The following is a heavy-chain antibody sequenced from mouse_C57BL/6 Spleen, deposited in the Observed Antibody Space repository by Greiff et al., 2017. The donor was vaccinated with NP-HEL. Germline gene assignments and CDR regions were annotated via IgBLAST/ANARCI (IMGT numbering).Heavy chain of an antibody. CDR1: GYTFTSYG. J-gene: IGHJ2*01. V-gene: IGHV1-81*01. CDR2: IYPRSGNT. D-gene: IGHD1-1*01. Sequence: VQLQESGAELARPGASVKLSCKASGYTFTSYGISWVKQRTGQGLEWIGEIYPRSGNTYYNEKFKGKATLTADKSSSTAYMELRSLTSEDSAVYFCARQGDYGGFDYWGQGTTLTVSS. CDR3: ARQGDYGGFDY.